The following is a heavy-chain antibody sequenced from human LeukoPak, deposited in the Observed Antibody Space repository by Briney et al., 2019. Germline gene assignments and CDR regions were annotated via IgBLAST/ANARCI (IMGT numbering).Heavy chain of an antibody. CDR1: GFTLSSYG. V-gene: IGHV3-33*01. Sequence: PGGSLRLSCAASGFTLSSYGMHWVRQAPGEGLEWVAVIWYDGSNKYYADSVKGRFTISRDNSKNTLYLQMNSLRAEDTAVYYCARVTRGYYSDYWGQGTLVTVSS. CDR3: ARVTRGYYSDY. D-gene: IGHD3-3*01. CDR2: IWYDGSNK. J-gene: IGHJ4*02.